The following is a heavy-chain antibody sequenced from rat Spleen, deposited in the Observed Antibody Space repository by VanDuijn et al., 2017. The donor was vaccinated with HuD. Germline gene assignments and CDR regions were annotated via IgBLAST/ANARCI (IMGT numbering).Heavy chain of an antibody. J-gene: IGHJ2*01. D-gene: IGHD3-4*01. CDR2: IWSGGST. CDR1: GFSLTSYN. CDR3: ARHEPLDYFDY. Sequence: QVQLKESGPGLVQPSETLSLTCTVSGFSLTSYNVHWVRQPPGKGLEWMGAIWSGGSTDYNSALKSRLSISRDTAKSQVFLKMNSLQPEDTGTYYCARHEPLDYFDYWGQGVMVTVSS. V-gene: IGHV2-30*01.